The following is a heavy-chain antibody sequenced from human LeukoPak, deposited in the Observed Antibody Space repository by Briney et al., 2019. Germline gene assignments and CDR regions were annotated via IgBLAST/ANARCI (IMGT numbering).Heavy chain of an antibody. J-gene: IGHJ4*02. CDR3: ARDRPRTGYSSGGYHDY. Sequence: ASVKVSCKASGYTFTGYYMHWVRQAPGQGLEWMGWINPNSGGTNYAQKFQGRVTMTRDTSISTAYMELSRLRSDDTAVYYCARDRPRTGYSSGGYHDYWGKGPLVTVSS. CDR2: INPNSGGT. V-gene: IGHV1-2*02. CDR1: GYTFTGYY. D-gene: IGHD6-19*01.